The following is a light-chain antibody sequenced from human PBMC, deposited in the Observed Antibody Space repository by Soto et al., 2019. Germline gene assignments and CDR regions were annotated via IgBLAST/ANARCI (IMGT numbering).Light chain of an antibody. CDR1: HGISSY. Sequence: IVFTQSPSTLSLSPGARATLSCRASHGISSYLAWYQQKPGQAPMLLIYDASNRATGIPARFSGSGSGTDFTLTISSLEPEDFAVYYCQQRSNWPPWTFGQGTKVDIK. V-gene: IGKV3-11*01. CDR3: QQRSNWPPWT. J-gene: IGKJ1*01. CDR2: DAS.